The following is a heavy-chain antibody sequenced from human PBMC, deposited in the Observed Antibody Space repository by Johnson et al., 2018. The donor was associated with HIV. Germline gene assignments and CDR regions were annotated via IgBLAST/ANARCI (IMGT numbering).Heavy chain of an antibody. V-gene: IGHV3-15*01. CDR3: TTAIVIDAFDI. J-gene: IGHJ3*02. CDR1: GFTFSSVW. D-gene: IGHD3-16*02. CDR2: IKRKIEGEAT. Sequence: VRLVESGGGLVKPGGSLRLSCAASGFTFSSVWMSWVRQAPGKGLEWVGRIKRKIEGEATDYAAPVKGRFTISRDDSKNTLFLQMSSLKTDDTAVYYCTTAIVIDAFDIWGQGTMVTVSS.